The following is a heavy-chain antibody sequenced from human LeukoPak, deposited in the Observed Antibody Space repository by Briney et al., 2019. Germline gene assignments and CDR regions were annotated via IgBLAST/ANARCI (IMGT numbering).Heavy chain of an antibody. CDR1: GFTFSSYA. V-gene: IGHV3-64*01. Sequence: GGSLRLSCAASGFTFSSYAMHWVRQAPGKGLEYVSAISSNGGSTYYANSVKGRYTISRDNSKNTLYLQMGSLRAEDMAVYYCARDVGPFDYWGQGTLVTVSS. D-gene: IGHD1-26*01. CDR3: ARDVGPFDY. J-gene: IGHJ4*02. CDR2: ISSNGGST.